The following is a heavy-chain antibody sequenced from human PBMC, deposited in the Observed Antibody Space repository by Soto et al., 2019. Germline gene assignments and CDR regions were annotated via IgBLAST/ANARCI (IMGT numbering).Heavy chain of an antibody. CDR2: IYSGGST. CDR1: GFTVSSNY. Sequence: GGSQILSYASSGFTVSSNYMILVRQAPGKGLEWVSVIYSGGSTYYADSVKGRFTISRDNSKNTLYLQMNSLRAEDTAVYYCAREGPGYYGMDVWGQGTTVTVSS. CDR3: AREGPGYYGMDV. J-gene: IGHJ6*02. V-gene: IGHV3-53*01.